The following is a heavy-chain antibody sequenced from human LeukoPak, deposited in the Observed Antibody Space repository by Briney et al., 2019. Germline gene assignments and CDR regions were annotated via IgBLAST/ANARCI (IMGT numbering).Heavy chain of an antibody. CDR2: IYHSGSS. J-gene: IGHJ3*02. V-gene: IGHV4-38-2*02. D-gene: IGHD1-26*01. CDR1: GGSISSYY. Sequence: SETLSLTCTVSGGSISSYYWSWIRQPSGKGLEWIGSIYHSGSSYYNPSLNSRVTISVDTSKNQFSLKLSSVTAADTAVYYCARGELLLDAFDIWGQGTMVTVSS. CDR3: ARGELLLDAFDI.